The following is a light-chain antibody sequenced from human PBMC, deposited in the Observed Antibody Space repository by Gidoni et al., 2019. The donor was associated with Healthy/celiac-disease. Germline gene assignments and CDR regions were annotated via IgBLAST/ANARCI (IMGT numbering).Light chain of an antibody. CDR1: QSISSY. V-gene: IGKV1-39*01. CDR3: QQSYSTPWT. CDR2: AAS. Sequence: DIQMTESPSSLSASVGDRVTITCRASQSISSYLNWYQQKPVKAPKLLIYAASSWQSGVPSRFSCSGFGTDFTLTISSLQPEDFATYYCQQSYSTPWTFGQGTKVEIK. J-gene: IGKJ1*01.